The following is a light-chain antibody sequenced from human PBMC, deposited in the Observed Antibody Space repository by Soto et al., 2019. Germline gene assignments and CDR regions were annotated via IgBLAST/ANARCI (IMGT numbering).Light chain of an antibody. CDR1: QSVSSSY. Sequence: EIVLPQSHGTLSLSPGERATLSCRASQSVSSSYLAWYQQKPGQAPRLLIYGASSRATGIPDRFSGSGSGTDFTLTISRLEPEDFAVYYCQQYGSSPPITFGQGTRLEI. CDR3: QQYGSSPPIT. CDR2: GAS. J-gene: IGKJ5*01. V-gene: IGKV3-20*01.